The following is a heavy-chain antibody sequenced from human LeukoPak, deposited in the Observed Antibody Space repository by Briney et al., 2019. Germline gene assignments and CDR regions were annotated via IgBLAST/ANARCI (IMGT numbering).Heavy chain of an antibody. J-gene: IGHJ4*02. CDR3: ARDSLDSYYYDSSGSFFDY. D-gene: IGHD3-22*01. Sequence: ASVKVSCKPSGYTFSSFGLSWVRQTPGQGLEWMGWISGYNGDTNYAQKLQGRVTMTTDTSTSTAYMEPRSLRSDDTAVYYCARDSLDSYYYDSSGSFFDYWGQGTLVSVSS. CDR1: GYTFSSFG. V-gene: IGHV1-18*01. CDR2: ISGYNGDT.